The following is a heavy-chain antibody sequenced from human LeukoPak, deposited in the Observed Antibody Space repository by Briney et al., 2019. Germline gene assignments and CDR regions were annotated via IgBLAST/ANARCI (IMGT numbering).Heavy chain of an antibody. J-gene: IGHJ5*01. CDR2: ISGSGSST. CDR3: AKGRASNYYYDSSDS. Sequence: PGGSLRLSCAASGVTFRSYAMSWVRQAPGKGLEWVSAISGSGSSTYYADSVKGRFTITRDNSKNTLYLQMSSLRAEDTAVYYCAKGRASNYYYDSSDSWGQGTLVTVSS. D-gene: IGHD3-22*01. V-gene: IGHV3-23*01. CDR1: GVTFRSYA.